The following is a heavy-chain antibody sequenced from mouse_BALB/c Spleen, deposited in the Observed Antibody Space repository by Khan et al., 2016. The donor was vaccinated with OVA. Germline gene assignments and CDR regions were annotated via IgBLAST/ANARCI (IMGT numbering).Heavy chain of an antibody. Sequence: VQLQQSGAELARPGASVKMSCTASGYTFTSYTIHWIKQRPGQGLEWIGYINPSSGYTNYHPKFKDTATLTADKSSTTADMQLSSLTSYVSAVYYCARDGAYYRNDGWFAYWGQGTLVTVSA. CDR3: ARDGAYYRNDGWFAY. D-gene: IGHD2-14*01. J-gene: IGHJ3*01. CDR2: INPSSGYT. CDR1: GYTFTSYT. V-gene: IGHV1-4*01.